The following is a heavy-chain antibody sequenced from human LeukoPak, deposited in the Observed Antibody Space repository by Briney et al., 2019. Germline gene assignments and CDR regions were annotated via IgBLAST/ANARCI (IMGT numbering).Heavy chain of an antibody. CDR1: GFTFSSYA. CDR3: AKLGQLVPEN. J-gene: IGHJ4*02. Sequence: GGSLRLSCAASGFTFSSYAMHWVRQAPGKGLEWVAVISYDGSIKYYADSVKGRFTISRDNSKNTLDLQMNSLRVEDTAVYYCAKLGQLVPENWGQGALVTVSS. V-gene: IGHV3-30-3*02. D-gene: IGHD6-6*01. CDR2: ISYDGSIK.